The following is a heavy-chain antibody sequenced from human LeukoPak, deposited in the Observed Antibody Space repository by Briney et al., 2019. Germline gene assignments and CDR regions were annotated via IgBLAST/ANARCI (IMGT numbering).Heavy chain of an antibody. CDR3: AKDPVPVYGFEI. J-gene: IGHJ3*02. CDR1: GFTFSSYG. CDR2: ISYDGSNK. V-gene: IGHV3-30*18. D-gene: IGHD1-14*01. Sequence: PGRSLRLSCAASGFTFSSYGMHWVRQAPGKGLEWVAVISYDGSNKYYADSVKGRFTISRDNSKNTLYLQMNSLRAEDTAVYYCAKDPVPVYGFEILGQGKKGNGSS.